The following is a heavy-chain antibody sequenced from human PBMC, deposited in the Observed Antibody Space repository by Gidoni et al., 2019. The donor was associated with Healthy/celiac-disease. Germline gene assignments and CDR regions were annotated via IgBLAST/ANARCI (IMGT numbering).Heavy chain of an antibody. CDR1: GFTFSSYA. CDR3: AKKGLGGQLVRGADAFDI. V-gene: IGHV3-23*01. CDR2: SSGSVGST. Sequence: EVQLLESGGGLVQHGGSLRLSCAASGFTFSSYAMSWVRQAPGKGLEWVSASSGSVGSTYYADSVKGRFTIARDNSKNTLYLQMNRLRAEDRAVYYCAKKGLGGQLVRGADAFDIWGQGTMVTVSS. D-gene: IGHD6-6*01. J-gene: IGHJ3*02.